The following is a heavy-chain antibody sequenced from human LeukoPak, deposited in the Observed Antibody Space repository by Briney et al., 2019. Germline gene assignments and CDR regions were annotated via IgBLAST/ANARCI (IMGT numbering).Heavy chain of an antibody. Sequence: PGGSLRLSCAASGFTFSSYEMNWVRQAPGKELEWVSYISSSGSTIYYADSVKGRFTISRDNAKNSLYLQMNSLRAEDTAVYYCARDPYSGSFDYWGQGTLVTVSS. D-gene: IGHD1-26*01. CDR1: GFTFSSYE. CDR3: ARDPYSGSFDY. CDR2: ISSSGSTI. V-gene: IGHV3-48*03. J-gene: IGHJ4*02.